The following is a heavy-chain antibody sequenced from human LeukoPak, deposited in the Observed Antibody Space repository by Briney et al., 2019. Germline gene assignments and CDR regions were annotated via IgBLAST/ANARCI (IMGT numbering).Heavy chain of an antibody. V-gene: IGHV1-46*01. CDR1: GYTVTGYY. D-gene: IGHD2/OR15-2a*01. Sequence: ASVKVSCKASGYTVTGYYMHWGRQSPGQGLEWMGIITPSGGSTTYAQNLQGRATMTTDTSTSTAYMELRSLRSDDTAVYYCARGEYNYFDYWGQGTLVTVSS. CDR3: ARGEYNYFDY. CDR2: ITPSGGST. J-gene: IGHJ4*02.